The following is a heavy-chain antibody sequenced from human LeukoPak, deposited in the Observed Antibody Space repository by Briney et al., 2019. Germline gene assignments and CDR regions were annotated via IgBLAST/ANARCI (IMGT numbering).Heavy chain of an antibody. D-gene: IGHD6-13*01. CDR1: GGSFSPYY. CDR2: INRSGGI. V-gene: IGHV4-34*01. CDR3: ARGRKDQLVRTTFNWFDP. Sequence: SETLSLTCAVYGGSFSPYYWNWIRQPPGKGLEWIGEINRSGGINYNPSLKSRVTISLDTSKNQFSLKLTSVTAADTAVYYCARGRKDQLVRTTFNWFDPWGQGALVTVSS. J-gene: IGHJ5*02.